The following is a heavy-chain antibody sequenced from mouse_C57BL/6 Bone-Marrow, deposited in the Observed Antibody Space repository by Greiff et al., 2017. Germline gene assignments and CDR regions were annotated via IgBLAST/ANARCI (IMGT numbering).Heavy chain of an antibody. CDR1: GFTFSDYY. CDR2: INYDGSST. Sequence: EVHLVESEGGLVQPGSSMKLSCTASGFTFSDYYMAWVRQVPEKGLEWVANINYDGSSTYYLDSLKSRFIISTDNAKNILYLQMSSLKSEDTATYYCARDRGGNYSYYLDYWGQGTTLTVSS. CDR3: ARDRGGNYSYYLDY. V-gene: IGHV5-16*01. J-gene: IGHJ2*01. D-gene: IGHD2-1*01.